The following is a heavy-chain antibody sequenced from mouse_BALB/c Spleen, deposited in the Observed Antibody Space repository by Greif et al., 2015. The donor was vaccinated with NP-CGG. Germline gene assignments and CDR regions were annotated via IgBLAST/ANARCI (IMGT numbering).Heavy chain of an antibody. CDR3: ARYDCDYFDY. D-gene: IGHD2-4*01. Sequence: EVKLMESGGGLVQPGGSRKLSCAASGFTFSSFGVHWVRQAPEKGLEWVAYISSGSSTIYYADTVKGRFTISRDNPKNTLFLQMTSLRSEDTAMYYCARYDCDYFDYWGQGTTLTVSS. J-gene: IGHJ2*01. CDR1: GFTFSSFG. CDR2: ISSGSSTI. V-gene: IGHV5-17*02.